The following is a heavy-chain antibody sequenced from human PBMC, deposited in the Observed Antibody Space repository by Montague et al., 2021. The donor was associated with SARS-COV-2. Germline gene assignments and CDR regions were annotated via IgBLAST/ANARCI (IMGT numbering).Heavy chain of an antibody. Sequence: SETLSLTCTVSGDSISSYYWSWIRQSPGKGLEWIGYIYYSGSTNXNPSLKSRVTISVDTSKNQFSLKLRSVTAADTAVYYCARGQLWIDYWGQGTLVTVSS. CDR1: GDSISSYY. CDR3: ARGQLWIDY. V-gene: IGHV4-59*08. CDR2: IYYSGST. D-gene: IGHD5-18*01. J-gene: IGHJ4*02.